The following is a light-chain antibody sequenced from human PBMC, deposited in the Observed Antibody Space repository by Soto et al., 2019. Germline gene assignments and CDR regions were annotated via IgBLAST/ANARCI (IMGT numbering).Light chain of an antibody. J-gene: IGLJ2*01. Sequence: QSALTQPASVSGSPGQSITISCTGTSSDIGAYNFVSWYQQHPGKAPKLMLYDVNIRPSGVSNRCSGSKSGNTASLTISGLQAEDEADYYCTSWTTSTTMIFGGGTKLTGL. V-gene: IGLV2-14*03. CDR1: SSDIGAYNF. CDR2: DVN. CDR3: TSWTTSTTMI.